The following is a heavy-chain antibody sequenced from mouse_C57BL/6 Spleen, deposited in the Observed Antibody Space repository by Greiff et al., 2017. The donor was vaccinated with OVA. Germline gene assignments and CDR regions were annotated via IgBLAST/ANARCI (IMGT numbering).Heavy chain of an antibody. D-gene: IGHD3-3*01. V-gene: IGHV1-80*01. J-gene: IGHJ4*01. CDR2: IYPGDGDT. CDR1: GYAFSSYW. CDR3: AREGQLYAMDY. Sequence: QVQLQQSGAELVKPGASVKISCKASGYAFSSYWMNWVKQRPGKGLEWIGQIYPGDGDTNYNGKFKGKATLTADKSSSTAYMQLSSLTSEDSAVYFCAREGQLYAMDYWGQGTSVTVSS.